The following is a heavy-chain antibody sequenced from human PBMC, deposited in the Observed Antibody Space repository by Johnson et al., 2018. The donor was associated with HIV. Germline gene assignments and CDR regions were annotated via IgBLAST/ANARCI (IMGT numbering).Heavy chain of an antibody. V-gene: IGHV3-13*01. Sequence: VQLVESGGGLVQPGGSLRLSCAASGFTFSSYDMHWVRQATGKGLEWVSAIGTAGDTYYPGSVKGRFTISRENAKNSLYLQMNSLRAGDTAVYYFARVRWQIQSVDVFDIWGQGTMVTVSS. CDR2: IGTAGDT. J-gene: IGHJ3*02. CDR1: GFTFSSYD. CDR3: ARVRWQIQSVDVFDI. D-gene: IGHD5-24*01.